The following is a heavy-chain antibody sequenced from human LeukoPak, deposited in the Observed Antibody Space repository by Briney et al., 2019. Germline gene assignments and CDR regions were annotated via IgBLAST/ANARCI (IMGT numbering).Heavy chain of an antibody. Sequence: GTSLRLSCAASGFDFRFYGMHWVRQAPGKGLEWVAVAYDDARGQYYADSVKGRFTISKDISRNILYMQMNSLRAEDTAVYYCAREAIGLAYFDSWGQGTLVTVSS. J-gene: IGHJ4*02. V-gene: IGHV3-33*01. CDR3: AREAIGLAYFDS. CDR2: AYDDARGQ. CDR1: GFDFRFYG. D-gene: IGHD3/OR15-3a*01.